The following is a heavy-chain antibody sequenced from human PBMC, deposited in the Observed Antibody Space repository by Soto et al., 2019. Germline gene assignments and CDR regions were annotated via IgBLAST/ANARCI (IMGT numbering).Heavy chain of an antibody. D-gene: IGHD1-1*01. V-gene: IGHV3-33*01. CDR2: IWNDGSKK. Sequence: VQLVESGGGVVQPGMSLRLSCAASGFVYNTYAMHWVRLSPGKGLEWVALIWNDGSKKYYVDSVKGRFTISRDNSHNTLNLQMDSLRAEDTAVYFCVRGIPFPYSNNWLHWYFDLWGRGTQVTVSS. CDR3: VRGIPFPYSNNWLHWYFDL. CDR1: GFVYNTYA. J-gene: IGHJ2*01.